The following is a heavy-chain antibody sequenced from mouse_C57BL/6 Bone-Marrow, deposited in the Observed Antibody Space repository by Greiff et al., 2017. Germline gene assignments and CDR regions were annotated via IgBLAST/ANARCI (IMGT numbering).Heavy chain of an antibody. D-gene: IGHD2-4*01. Sequence: EVMLVESGGGLVQPKGSLKLSCAASGFSFNTYAMNWVRQAPGKGLEWVARIRSKSNNYATYYADSVKDRFTISRDDSESMLYLQMNNLKTEDTAMYYCVGYDYSFAYWGQGTLVTVSA. J-gene: IGHJ3*01. CDR2: IRSKSNNYAT. CDR1: GFSFNTYA. V-gene: IGHV10-1*01. CDR3: VGYDYSFAY.